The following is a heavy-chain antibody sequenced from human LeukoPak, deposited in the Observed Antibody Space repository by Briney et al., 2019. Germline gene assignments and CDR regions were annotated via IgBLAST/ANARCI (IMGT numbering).Heavy chain of an antibody. V-gene: IGHV1-18*01. J-gene: IGHJ4*02. Sequence: ASVKVSCKASGYTFTSYGISWVRQAPGQGLEWMGWISAYNGNTNYAQKLQGRVTMTTDTSTSTAYMELRSLRSDDTAVYYCARTYYDSSGYYYLDYWGQGTLVTVSS. D-gene: IGHD3-22*01. CDR3: ARTYYDSSGYYYLDY. CDR1: GYTFTSYG. CDR2: ISAYNGNT.